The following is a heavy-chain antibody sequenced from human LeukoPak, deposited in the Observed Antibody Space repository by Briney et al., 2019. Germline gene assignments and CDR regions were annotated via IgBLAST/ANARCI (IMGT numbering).Heavy chain of an antibody. J-gene: IGHJ5*02. CDR3: ARVGVATTRGDWFDP. Sequence: ASVKVSCKASGYTFTSYYMHWVRQAPGQGLEWMGIINPSGGSTSYAQKFQGRVTMTRDTSTSTVYMELSSLRSEDTAVYYCARVGVATTRGDWFDPWGQGTLVTVSS. CDR2: INPSGGST. D-gene: IGHD5-12*01. CDR1: GYTFTSYY. V-gene: IGHV1-46*01.